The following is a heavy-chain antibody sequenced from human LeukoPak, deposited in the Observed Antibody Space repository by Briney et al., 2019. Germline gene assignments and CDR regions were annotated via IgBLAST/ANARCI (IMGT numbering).Heavy chain of an antibody. V-gene: IGHV4-34*01. CDR2: INDSGRI. D-gene: IGHD1-7*01. CDR3: ARRWNYGRNYYIDV. J-gene: IGHJ6*03. CDR1: GGSFSNYY. Sequence: SETLSLTCAVYGGSFSNYYWSWIRQPPGKGLEWIGEINDSGRINYNPSLVSRVTVSVGTSKNQFSLRLTSVTATDTAVYYCARRWNYGRNYYIDVWGNGATVSVSS.